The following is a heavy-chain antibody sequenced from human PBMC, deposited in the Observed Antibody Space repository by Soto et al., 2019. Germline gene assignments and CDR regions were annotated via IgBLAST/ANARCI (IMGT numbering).Heavy chain of an antibody. J-gene: IGHJ6*02. CDR2: ISSRSDI. Sequence: GGSVRLSCVGSGFTFSTYSINWVRQAPGKGLEWVSSISSRSDIYYADSVKGRFTISRDNAKNSVSLQMNSLRAEDTAVYYCAREYTAWPLAYGLDVWGQGTTVTVS. V-gene: IGHV3-21*01. D-gene: IGHD2-2*02. CDR1: GFTFSTYS. CDR3: AREYTAWPLAYGLDV.